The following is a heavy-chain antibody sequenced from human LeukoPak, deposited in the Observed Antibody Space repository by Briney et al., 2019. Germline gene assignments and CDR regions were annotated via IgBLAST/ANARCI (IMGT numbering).Heavy chain of an antibody. J-gene: IGHJ5*02. V-gene: IGHV3-23*01. CDR3: AKGLRGNYDH. Sequence: GGSLRLSCAASGFTFNNYAMAWVRQAPEKGLEWVSSITDNGFNTYYADSVKGRFTISRDNSKNTLYLQMNSLRAEDTALYYCAKGLRGNYDHWGPGTLVTVSS. CDR1: GFTFNNYA. CDR2: ITDNGFNT. D-gene: IGHD1-26*01.